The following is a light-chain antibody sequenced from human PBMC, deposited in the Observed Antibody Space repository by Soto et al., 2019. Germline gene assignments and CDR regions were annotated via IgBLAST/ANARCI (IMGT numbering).Light chain of an antibody. CDR3: QPYYNWPPLT. CDR1: QSVSNK. J-gene: IGKJ4*01. V-gene: IGKV3-15*01. Sequence: EIVMTQSPVTLSVSPGERATLSCRASQSVSNKVAWYQQKPGQGPRLLIYDASIRDTGIPARFSGSGSGTEFTLTISSLQSEDLAIYYCQPYYNWPPLTFGGGTKVDIK. CDR2: DAS.